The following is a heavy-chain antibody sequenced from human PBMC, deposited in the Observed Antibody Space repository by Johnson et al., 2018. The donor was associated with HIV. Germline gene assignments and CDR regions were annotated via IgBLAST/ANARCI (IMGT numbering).Heavy chain of an antibody. D-gene: IGHD3-16*01. CDR1: QFTFSNSY. V-gene: IGHV3-11*04. CDR2: ISSSGSTL. Sequence: QAQLVESGGGLAAPAWSPRLSCAASQFTFSNSYMNCVRQAPGQGLAWVSYISSSGSTLYYADSVKGRFTISRDNAKNSLYLQMNSLRAEDTAVYYCAAGGRTEAVAWGQGTMVTVSS. J-gene: IGHJ3*01. CDR3: AAGGRTEAVA.